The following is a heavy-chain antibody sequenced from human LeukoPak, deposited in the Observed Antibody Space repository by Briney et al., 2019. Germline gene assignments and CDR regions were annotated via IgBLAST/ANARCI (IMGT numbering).Heavy chain of an antibody. J-gene: IGHJ4*02. CDR2: ISTNGGDT. Sequence: GGSLRLSCVASGFTFSSYSMHWVRQAPGKGLEFVSAISTNGGDTYYGNSVKGRFTISRDNSKKTLYLQMGSLRAEDMAVYYCARVGLSSGCDYWGQGTLVTVSS. CDR3: ARVGLSSGCDY. V-gene: IGHV3-64*01. D-gene: IGHD6-19*01. CDR1: GFTFSSYS.